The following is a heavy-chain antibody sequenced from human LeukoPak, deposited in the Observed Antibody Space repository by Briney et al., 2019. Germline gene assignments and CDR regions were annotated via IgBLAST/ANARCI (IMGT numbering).Heavy chain of an antibody. Sequence: PGGSLRLSCAASGFTFSSHWMSWVRQAPGKGREWVANIQQDGSDKNYVDSVKGRFTISRDNAKKSLSLQMNSLRADDTAVYYYARDRSPYWFDRWGQGTLVTVSS. J-gene: IGHJ5*02. V-gene: IGHV3-7*01. CDR1: GFTFSSHW. CDR3: ARDRSPYWFDR. CDR2: IQQDGSDK.